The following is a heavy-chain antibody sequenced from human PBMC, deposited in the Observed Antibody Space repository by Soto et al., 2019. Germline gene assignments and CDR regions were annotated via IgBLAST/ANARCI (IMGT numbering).Heavy chain of an antibody. CDR3: GRPPLGSSGYHPRGCYIGG. CDR2: INPNSGGT. V-gene: IGHV1-2*04. J-gene: IGHJ6*03. Sequence: ASVKVSCKASGYTFTGYYMHWVRQAPGQGLEWMGWINPNSGGTNYAQKFQGWVTMTRDTAISTAYRTLSRLRSDDTAVYYCGRPPLGSSGYHPRGCYIGGYGKESTV. D-gene: IGHD3-3*01. CDR1: GYTFTGYY.